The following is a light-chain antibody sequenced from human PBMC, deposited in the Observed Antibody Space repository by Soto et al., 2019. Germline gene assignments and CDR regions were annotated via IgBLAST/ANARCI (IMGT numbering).Light chain of an antibody. CDR3: QHYSDSPPAWT. V-gene: IGKV3-20*01. Sequence: EIVLTQSPGTLSLSPGEIATLSCRASQSVTSNFLAWYQHKPGLAPRLLIYGASTRATGIPDRFSGSGSGTSFTLTISRLEPEDFAVYYCQHYSDSPPAWTFGQGTKVEIK. J-gene: IGKJ1*01. CDR1: QSVTSNF. CDR2: GAS.